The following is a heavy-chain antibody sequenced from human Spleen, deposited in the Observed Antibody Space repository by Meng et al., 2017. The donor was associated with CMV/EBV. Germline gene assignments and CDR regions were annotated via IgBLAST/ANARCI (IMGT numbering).Heavy chain of an antibody. CDR1: GFTFRSHW. CDR3: ARLIYYYGSWSQAGFDY. Sequence: GGSLRLSCAASGFTFRSHWMHWVRQAPGKGLVWVSRINSEGSSTNYADSVKGRFTISRDNAKNTLYLQMNSLRAEDTAVYYCARLIYYYGSWSQAGFDYWGQGTVVTVSS. V-gene: IGHV3-74*01. J-gene: IGHJ4*02. D-gene: IGHD3-10*01. CDR2: INSEGSST.